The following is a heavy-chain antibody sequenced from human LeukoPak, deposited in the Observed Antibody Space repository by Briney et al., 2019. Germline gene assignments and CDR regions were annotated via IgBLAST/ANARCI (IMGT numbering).Heavy chain of an antibody. J-gene: IGHJ4*02. CDR1: GFTFSSYG. V-gene: IGHV3-30*18. Sequence: GRSLRLSCAASGFTFSSYGMHSVRQAPGKGLEWVAVISYDGSNKYYADSVKGRFTISRDNSKNTLYLQMNSLRAEDTAVCYCAKDNERGYSYGYPGYWGQGTLVTVSS. D-gene: IGHD5-18*01. CDR3: AKDNERGYSYGYPGY. CDR2: ISYDGSNK.